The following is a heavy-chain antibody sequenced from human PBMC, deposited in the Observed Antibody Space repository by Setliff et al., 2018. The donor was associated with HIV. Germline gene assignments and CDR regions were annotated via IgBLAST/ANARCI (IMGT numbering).Heavy chain of an antibody. CDR1: SGSVSSASYH. J-gene: IGHJ2*01. D-gene: IGHD3-9*01. CDR2: IYASGTT. V-gene: IGHV4-61*02. CDR3: ARERFSATGTYDYWFFDL. Sequence: PSETLSLTCTVSSGSVSSASYHWSWIRQSAGKGLEWIGRIYASGTTNYSPSLRSRVTMSLDTSKNQFSLKLNSVTAADTAVYYCARERFSATGTYDYWFFDLWGRGALVTVSS.